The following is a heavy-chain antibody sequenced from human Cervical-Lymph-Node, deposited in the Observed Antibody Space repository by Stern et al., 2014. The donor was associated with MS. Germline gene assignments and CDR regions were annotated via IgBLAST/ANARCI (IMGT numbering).Heavy chain of an antibody. J-gene: IGHJ3*02. CDR2: VNPGDSET. Sequence: EDQLVESGAEVKKPGESLKISCKGSEYTFTNYWIGWVRQVPGKGLEWIGNVNPGDSETRFSPSFQGQVTISVDKPLKTAYLQWNRLRASDTAMYYCARQYNEAVGAFDMWGQGTVVTVFS. V-gene: IGHV5-51*01. D-gene: IGHD6-13*01. CDR3: ARQYNEAVGAFDM. CDR1: EYTFTNYW.